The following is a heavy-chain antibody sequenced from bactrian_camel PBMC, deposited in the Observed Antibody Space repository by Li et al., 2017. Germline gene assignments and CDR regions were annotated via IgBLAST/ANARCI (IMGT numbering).Heavy chain of an antibody. V-gene: IGHV3S40*01. CDR1: EYTYWGYC. CDR2: IYRGSRYT. D-gene: IGHD2*01. CDR3: AARGPYCYTKLSVRDFTY. J-gene: IGHJ4*01. Sequence: DVQLVESGGASVQAGGSLRLSCVASEYTYWGYCMGWFRQALGKEREGVAVIYRGSRYTMYTEPARGRFTISQDNAKNTVYLQMNSLKPEDTAMYYCAARGPYCYTKLSVRDFTYWGQGTQVTVSS.